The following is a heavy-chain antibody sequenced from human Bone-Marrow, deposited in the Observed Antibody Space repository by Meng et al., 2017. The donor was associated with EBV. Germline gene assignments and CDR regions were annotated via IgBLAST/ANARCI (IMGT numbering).Heavy chain of an antibody. Sequence: QGQVGQSGAEVKKPGSSVKVSCKASGGTFRGFAISWVRQAPGQGLEWMGGITPILDIANYAQRFRGRVTITADESTSTAYMELSSLRSEDTAVYYCARYHSDSSGPMDYWGQGTLVTVSS. CDR3: ARYHSDSSGPMDY. V-gene: IGHV1-69*01. D-gene: IGHD3-22*01. CDR1: GGTFRGFA. CDR2: ITPILDIA. J-gene: IGHJ4*02.